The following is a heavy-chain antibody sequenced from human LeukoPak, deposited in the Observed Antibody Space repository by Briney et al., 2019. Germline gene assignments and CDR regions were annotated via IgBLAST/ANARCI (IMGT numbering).Heavy chain of an antibody. D-gene: IGHD3-22*01. J-gene: IGHJ4*02. CDR1: GFTFSDHY. CDR2: TRDKANGYTT. V-gene: IGHV3-72*01. Sequence: GGSLRLSCAASGFTFSDHYMDWVRQAPGKGREWVGRTRDKANGYTTDYAASVRGRFTISRDDSKNSLHLQMNSLKTEDTAVYYCARYYYDSSGYYRFDYWGQGTLVTVSS. CDR3: ARYYYDSSGYYRFDY.